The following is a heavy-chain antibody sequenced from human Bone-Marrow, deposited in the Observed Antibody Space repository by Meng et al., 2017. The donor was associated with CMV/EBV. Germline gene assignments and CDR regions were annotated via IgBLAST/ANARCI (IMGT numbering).Heavy chain of an antibody. Sequence: GGSLRLSCAASGFTFSSYWMHWVRQAPGKWMVWVSRINSDGSSTSYADSVKGRFTISRDNAKNTLYMQMNSLRAEDTAVYYCARGGLDIVVVPAADLYYYYGMDVWGQGTTVTVSS. D-gene: IGHD2-2*03. CDR3: ARGGLDIVVVPAADLYYYYGMDV. CDR2: INSDGSST. CDR1: GFTFSSYW. V-gene: IGHV3-74*01. J-gene: IGHJ6*02.